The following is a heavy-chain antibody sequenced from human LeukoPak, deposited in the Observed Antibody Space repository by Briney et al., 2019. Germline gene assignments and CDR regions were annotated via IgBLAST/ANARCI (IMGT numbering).Heavy chain of an antibody. Sequence: SVKASCKASGGTSSSYAISWVRQAPGQGLEWMGGNIPIFGTANYAQKLQGRVTITADKSTSTAYMQLSSLTSEDTAVYYCASNFRCGSHAFDIWGQGTMVTVSS. D-gene: IGHD3-3*01. CDR1: GGTSSSYA. CDR3: ASNFRCGSHAFDI. V-gene: IGHV1-69*06. CDR2: NIPIFGTA. J-gene: IGHJ3*02.